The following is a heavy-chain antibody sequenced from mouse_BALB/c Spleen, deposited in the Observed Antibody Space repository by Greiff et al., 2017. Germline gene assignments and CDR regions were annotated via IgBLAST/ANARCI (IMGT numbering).Heavy chain of an antibody. Sequence: EVMLVESGGGLVQPGGSRKLSCAASGFTFSSFGMHWVRQAPEKGLEWVAYISSGSSTIYYADTVKGRFTISRDNPKNTLFLQMTSLRSEDTAMYYCAREGSYYGSPHFDYWGQGTTLTVSS. V-gene: IGHV5-17*02. CDR3: AREGSYYGSPHFDY. J-gene: IGHJ2*01. D-gene: IGHD1-1*01. CDR1: GFTFSSFG. CDR2: ISSGSSTI.